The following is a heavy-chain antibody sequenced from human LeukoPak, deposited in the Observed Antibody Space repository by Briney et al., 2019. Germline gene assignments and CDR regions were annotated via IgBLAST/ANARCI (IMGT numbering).Heavy chain of an antibody. CDR3: ARHGYKRWLQLYAFDI. J-gene: IGHJ3*02. Sequence: SETLSLTCTVSGGSISSYYWSWIRQPPGKGLGWIGYIYYSGSANYNPSLKSRVTISVDTSKNQFSLKLSSVTAADTAVYYCARHGYKRWLQLYAFDIWGQGTMVTVSS. V-gene: IGHV4-59*08. CDR1: GGSISSYY. D-gene: IGHD5-24*01. CDR2: IYYSGSA.